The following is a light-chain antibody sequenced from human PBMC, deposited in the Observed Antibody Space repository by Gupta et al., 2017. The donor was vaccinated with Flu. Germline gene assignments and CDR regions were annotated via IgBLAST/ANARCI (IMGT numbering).Light chain of an antibody. CDR2: KTS. V-gene: IGKV1-5*03. CDR1: QNINYW. J-gene: IGKJ1*01. CDR3: QQYNNYYTWT. Sequence: DRVTITCRASQNINYWLAWYQQKPGKVPKVIIYKTSSLESGVPSRCSGSGSGTEFNLTISSLQPDDFATYYCQQYNNYYTWTFGQGTKVEIK.